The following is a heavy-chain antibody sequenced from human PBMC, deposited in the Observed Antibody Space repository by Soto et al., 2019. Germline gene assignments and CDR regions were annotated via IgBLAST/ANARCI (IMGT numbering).Heavy chain of an antibody. V-gene: IGHV3-30-3*01. D-gene: IGHD5-18*01. CDR2: TSYYGSDR. CDR3: ARVYPGYSYGSIDY. J-gene: IGHJ4*02. Sequence: GGSLRRSCPASGFTFSGYGMHWVRQAPGKGLEWVAVTSYYGSDRYYADSVKGRFTISRDNSKNTLYLQMNSLRAEDTAVYYCARVYPGYSYGSIDYWGQGTLVTVSS. CDR1: GFTFSGYG.